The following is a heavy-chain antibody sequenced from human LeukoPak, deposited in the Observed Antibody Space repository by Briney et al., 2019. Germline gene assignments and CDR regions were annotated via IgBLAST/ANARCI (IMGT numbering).Heavy chain of an antibody. CDR1: GFTFSSYA. J-gene: IGHJ4*02. CDR2: ISGSGGST. Sequence: PGGSLRLSCAASGFTFSSYAMSWVRQAPGKGLEWVSAISGSGGSTYYADSVKGRFTISRDNSKNTLYLQMNSPRAEDTAVYYCAKAVVGATVLFDYWGQGTLVTVSS. V-gene: IGHV3-23*01. CDR3: AKAVVGATVLFDY. D-gene: IGHD1-26*01.